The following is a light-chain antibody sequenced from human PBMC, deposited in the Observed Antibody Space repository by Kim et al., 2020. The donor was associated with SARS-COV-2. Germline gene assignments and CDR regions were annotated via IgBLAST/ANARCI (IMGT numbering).Light chain of an antibody. J-gene: IGLJ2*01. CDR2: GNS. V-gene: IGLV1-40*01. CDR1: SSNIWAGYD. Sequence: QRVTIACTGSSSNIWAGYDVHWYQQLPGTAPKLLIYGNSNRPSGVPDRFSGSKSGTSASLAITGLQAEDEADYYCQSYDSSLSGSVFGGGTQLTVL. CDR3: QSYDSSLSGSV.